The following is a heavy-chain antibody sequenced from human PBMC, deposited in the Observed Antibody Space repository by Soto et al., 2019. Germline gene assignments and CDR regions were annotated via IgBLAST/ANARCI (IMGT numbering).Heavy chain of an antibody. Sequence: GGSRRLSWPASASTSSRHSMNWVRPPPGKGLEWVSYISSSGSTIYYAVSVKGRFTISRDNAKKSRFLQMNSLRAEDTAVYYCARDRGVEPFDYWGQGTLVTVSA. D-gene: IGHD3-10*01. CDR1: ASTSSRHS. V-gene: IGHV3-48*03. J-gene: IGHJ4*02. CDR3: ARDRGVEPFDY. CDR2: ISSSGSTI.